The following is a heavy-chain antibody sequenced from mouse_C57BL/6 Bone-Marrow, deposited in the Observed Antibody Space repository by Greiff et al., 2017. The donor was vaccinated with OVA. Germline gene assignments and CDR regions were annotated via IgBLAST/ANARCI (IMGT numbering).Heavy chain of an antibody. Sequence: VQLQQSGAELVRPGASVKLSCTASGFNIKDDYMHWVKQRPEQGLEWIGWIDPENGDTEYASKFQGKATITADTSSKTAYLQLSSLTSEDTAVYYCTTMRNYFDYWGQGTTLTVSS. CDR3: TTMRNYFDY. J-gene: IGHJ2*01. D-gene: IGHD2-3*01. CDR2: IDPENGDT. CDR1: GFNIKDDY. V-gene: IGHV14-4*01.